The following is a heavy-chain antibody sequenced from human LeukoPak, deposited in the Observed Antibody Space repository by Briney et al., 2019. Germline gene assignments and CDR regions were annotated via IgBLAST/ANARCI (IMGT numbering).Heavy chain of an antibody. V-gene: IGHV1-2*02. CDR2: INPNSGGT. CDR3: ARDLGFWSGYPDY. D-gene: IGHD3-3*01. CDR1: GYTFTGYY. Sequence: GASVKVSCKASGYTFTGYYMHWVRQAPGQGLEWMGWINPNSGGTNYAQKFQGRVTMTRGTSISTAYMELSRLRSDDTAVYYCARDLGFWSGYPDYWGQGTLVTVSS. J-gene: IGHJ4*02.